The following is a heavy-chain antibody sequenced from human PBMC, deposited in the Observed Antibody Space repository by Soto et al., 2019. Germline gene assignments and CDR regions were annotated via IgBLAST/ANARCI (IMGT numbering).Heavy chain of an antibody. J-gene: IGHJ5*02. CDR3: ARDQIVRYFDWQRGGWFDP. D-gene: IGHD3-9*01. Sequence: SETLSLTCTVSGGSISSGDYYWSWIRQPPGKGLEWIGYIYYSGSTYYNPSLKSRVTISVDTSKNQFSLKLSSVTAADTAVYYCARDQIVRYFDWQRGGWFDPWGQGTLVTVSS. CDR1: GGSISSGDYY. V-gene: IGHV4-30-4*01. CDR2: IYYSGST.